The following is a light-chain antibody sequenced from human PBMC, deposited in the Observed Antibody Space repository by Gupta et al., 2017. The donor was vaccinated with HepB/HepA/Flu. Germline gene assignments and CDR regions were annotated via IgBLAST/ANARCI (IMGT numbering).Light chain of an antibody. J-gene: IGKJ2*04. CDR3: QQGSERPCS. Sequence: EIVLTQSPGTLPLSPGDRASLSCRASQSINNYLAWYQQKPGQAPRLLIYDAFKWATGVPDRFSGSGSGTDFTLTISSLEPEDFALYYCQQGSERPCSFGQGTRLDIK. CDR1: QSINNY. V-gene: IGKV3-11*01. CDR2: DAF.